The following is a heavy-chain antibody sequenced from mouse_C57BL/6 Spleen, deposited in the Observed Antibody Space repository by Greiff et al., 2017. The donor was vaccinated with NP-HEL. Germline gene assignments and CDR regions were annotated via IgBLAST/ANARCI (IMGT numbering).Heavy chain of an antibody. CDR3: ERCRVTSVVAIYYAMDY. D-gene: IGHD1-1*01. Sequence: VQLQESGGGLVKPGGSLKLSCAASGFTFSSYAMSWVRQTPEKRLEWVATISDGGSYTYYPDNVKGRFTISRDNAKNNLYLQLSHLKSEDTAMYYCERCRVTSVVAIYYAMDYWGQGTSVTVSS. CDR2: ISDGGSYT. J-gene: IGHJ4*01. CDR1: GFTFSSYA. V-gene: IGHV5-4*01.